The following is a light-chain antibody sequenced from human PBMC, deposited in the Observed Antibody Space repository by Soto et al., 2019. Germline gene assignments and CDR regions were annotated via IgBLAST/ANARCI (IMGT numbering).Light chain of an antibody. CDR2: GAS. CDR1: QSVSSSY. J-gene: IGKJ3*01. Sequence: EIVLTQSPGTLSLSPGERATLSCRASQSVSSSYLAWYQQKPGQAPRLLIYGASSRATGIPDRFSGSGSGTDFTLTISRLEPEDFAVYYCQQRSHWPPTETFGPGTRLDIK. V-gene: IGKV3D-20*02. CDR3: QQRSHWPPTET.